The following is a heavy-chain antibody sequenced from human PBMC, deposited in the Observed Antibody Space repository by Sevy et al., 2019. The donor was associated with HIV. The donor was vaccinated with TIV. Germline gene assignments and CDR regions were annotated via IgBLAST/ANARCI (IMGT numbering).Heavy chain of an antibody. D-gene: IGHD6-13*01. CDR2: ISYDAINK. CDR3: AKNTAAVGTGGFDY. CDR1: GFTFSYYG. Sequence: GGSLRLSCAASGFTFSYYGMHWVRQAPGKGLEWVTFISYDAINKYYADSVKGRFTISRDNSKNTLYLQMNSLRPEDTALYYCAKNTAAVGTGGFDYWGQGTLVTASS. J-gene: IGHJ4*02. V-gene: IGHV3-30*02.